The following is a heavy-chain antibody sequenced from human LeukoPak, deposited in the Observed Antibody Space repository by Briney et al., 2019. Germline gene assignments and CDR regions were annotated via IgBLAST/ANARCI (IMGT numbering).Heavy chain of an antibody. V-gene: IGHV6-1*01. CDR3: ARAIGENRFDP. CDR2: TYYRSKWHY. CDR1: GDIVSGNTVA. J-gene: IGHJ5*02. Sequence: SQTLSLTCVLSGDIVSGNTVAWTWSRQSPSRGLEWLGRTYYRSKWHYDYAGSVRSRITFNPDTSKNQFSLHLNSVTPEDTAVYYCARAIGENRFDPWGQGTLVTVS. D-gene: IGHD3-10*01.